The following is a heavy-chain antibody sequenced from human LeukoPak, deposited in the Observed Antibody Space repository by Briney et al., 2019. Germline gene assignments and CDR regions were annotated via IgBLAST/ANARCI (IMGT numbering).Heavy chain of an antibody. CDR3: AGGSRKAFDI. J-gene: IGHJ4*02. CDR1: GFPFSSYS. Sequence: GSLRLSFAASGFPFSSYSMNWVRPAPGKGLEWVSYISSSSSTIYYADSVKGRFTISRDNAKNSLYLQMNSLRAEDTAVYYCAGGSRKAFDIWGQGTLVTVSS. D-gene: IGHD1-14*01. V-gene: IGHV3-48*01. CDR2: ISSSSSTI.